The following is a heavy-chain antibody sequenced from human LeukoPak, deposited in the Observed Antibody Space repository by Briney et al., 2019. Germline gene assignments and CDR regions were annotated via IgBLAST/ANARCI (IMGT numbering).Heavy chain of an antibody. J-gene: IGHJ4*02. CDR3: ARHGAVVGAKPDY. V-gene: IGHV4-39*01. D-gene: IGHD1-26*01. CDR1: GGSISSSSYY. CDR2: IYYSGST. Sequence: PSETLSLTCTVSGGSISSSSYYWGWIRQPPGKGLEWIGSIYYSGSTYYNPSLKSRVTISVDTSKNQLSLKLSSVTAADTAVYYCARHGAVVGAKPDYWGQGTLVTVSS.